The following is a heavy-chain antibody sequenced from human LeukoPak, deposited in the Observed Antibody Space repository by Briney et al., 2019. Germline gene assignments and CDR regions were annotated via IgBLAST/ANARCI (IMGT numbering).Heavy chain of an antibody. CDR3: ARVRSAATKWAFDI. Sequence: ASVKVSCKAYGYTFTGYYMHWVRQAPGQGLEWMGWINPNSGGTNYAQKFQGRVTMTRDTSISTAYMELSRLRSDDTAVYYCARVRSAATKWAFDIWGQGTMVTVSS. CDR1: GYTFTGYY. V-gene: IGHV1-2*02. D-gene: IGHD6-13*01. J-gene: IGHJ3*02. CDR2: INPNSGGT.